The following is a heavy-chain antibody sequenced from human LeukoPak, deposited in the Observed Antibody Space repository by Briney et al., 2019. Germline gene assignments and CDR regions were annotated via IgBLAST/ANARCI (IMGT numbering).Heavy chain of an antibody. CDR1: GFTFNNYW. CDR2: ISSSGSTI. J-gene: IGHJ6*03. Sequence: PGGSLRLSCAASGFTFNNYWMHWVRQAPGKGLEWVSYISSSGSTIYYADSVKGRFTISRDNAKNSLYLQMNSLRAEDTAVYYCARGGTLWLLPSYYYYMDVWGKGTTVTVSS. V-gene: IGHV3-48*04. CDR3: ARGGTLWLLPSYYYYMDV. D-gene: IGHD5-18*01.